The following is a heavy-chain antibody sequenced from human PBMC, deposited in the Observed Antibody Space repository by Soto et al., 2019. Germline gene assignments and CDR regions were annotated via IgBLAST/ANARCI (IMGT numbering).Heavy chain of an antibody. CDR1: GGSFSGYY. D-gene: IGHD2-2*01. J-gene: IGHJ4*02. CDR2: INHSGST. V-gene: IGHV4-34*01. Sequence: QVQLQQWGAGLLKPSETLSLTCAVYGGSFSGYYWSWIRQPPGKGLEWIGEINHSGSTNYNPSLKSRVIISVDTSKNQFSLKLSSVTAADTAVYYCARESSTSCYDYWGQGTLVTVSS. CDR3: ARESSTSCYDY.